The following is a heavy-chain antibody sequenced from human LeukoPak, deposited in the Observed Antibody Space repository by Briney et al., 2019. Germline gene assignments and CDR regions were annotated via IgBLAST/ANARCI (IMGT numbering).Heavy chain of an antibody. D-gene: IGHD6-13*01. CDR2: IYYSGST. V-gene: IGHV4-59*08. J-gene: IGHJ3*02. CDR3: ATRYSSSWYSLDAFDI. CDR1: GGSISSYY. Sequence: SETLSLTCTVSGGSISSYYWSWIRQPPGKGLEWIGYIYYSGSTNYNPSLKSRVTISVDTSKNQFSLKLSSVTAADTAVYYCATRYSSSWYSLDAFDIWGQGTMVTVSS.